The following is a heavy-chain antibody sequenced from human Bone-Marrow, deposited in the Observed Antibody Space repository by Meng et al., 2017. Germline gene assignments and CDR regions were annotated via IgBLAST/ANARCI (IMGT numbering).Heavy chain of an antibody. J-gene: IGHJ6*02. CDR1: GGSSSGYY. Sequence: SETLSLTCAVYGGSSSGYYWSWIRQPPGKGLEWIGEINHSGSTNYNPSLKSRVTISVDTSKNQFSLKLSSVTAADTAVYYCANGRGIGSRRYREMYYYCGMDVWGQGTTVTVSS. CDR2: INHSGST. V-gene: IGHV4-34*01. CDR3: ANGRGIGSRRYREMYYYCGMDV. D-gene: IGHD3-10*01.